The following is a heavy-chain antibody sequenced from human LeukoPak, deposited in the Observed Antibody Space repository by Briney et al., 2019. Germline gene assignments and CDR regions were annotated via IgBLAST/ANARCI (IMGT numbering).Heavy chain of an antibody. J-gene: IGHJ4*02. Sequence: ASVKVSCKASGYTFTGYYMHWVRQAPGQGLEWMGWINPNSGGTNYAQKFQGRVTMTRDTSISIAYMELSRLRSDDTAVYYCARAAGAEELLALVDYWGQGTLVTVSS. D-gene: IGHD2-15*01. CDR3: ARAAGAEELLALVDY. CDR1: GYTFTGYY. CDR2: INPNSGGT. V-gene: IGHV1-2*02.